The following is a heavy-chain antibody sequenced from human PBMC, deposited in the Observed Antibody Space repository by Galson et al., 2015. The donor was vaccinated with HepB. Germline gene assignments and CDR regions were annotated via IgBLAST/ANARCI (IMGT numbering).Heavy chain of an antibody. Sequence: ETLSLTCTVSGGSISSSGYYWVWIRQPPGKGLEWIGSIYYSGSTYYNPSLKSRVTMSVDTSKNQFSLKLSSVTAANTAVYYCARPSYRGYFDWFLDYWGQGTLVTVSS. D-gene: IGHD3-9*01. J-gene: IGHJ4*02. V-gene: IGHV4-39*01. CDR3: ARPSYRGYFDWFLDY. CDR2: IYYSGST. CDR1: GGSISSSGYY.